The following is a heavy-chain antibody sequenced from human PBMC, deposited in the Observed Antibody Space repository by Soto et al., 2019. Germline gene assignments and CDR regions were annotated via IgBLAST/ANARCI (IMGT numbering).Heavy chain of an antibody. CDR1: GGTFSSYA. J-gene: IGHJ4*02. V-gene: IGHV1-69*13. CDR3: ARVGDSSGYYYYDY. CDR2: IIPIFGTA. Sequence: GASVKVSCKASGGTFSSYAISWVRQAPGQGLEWMGGIIPIFGTANYAQKFQGGVTITADESTSTAYMELSSLRSEDTAVYYCARVGDSSGYYYYDYWGQGTLVTVSS. D-gene: IGHD3-22*01.